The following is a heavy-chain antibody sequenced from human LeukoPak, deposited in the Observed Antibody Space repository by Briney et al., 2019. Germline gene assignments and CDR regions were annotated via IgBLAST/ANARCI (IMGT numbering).Heavy chain of an antibody. CDR1: GGTISSSSYY. D-gene: IGHD2-2*01. J-gene: IGHJ6*03. CDR2: MYYSGSA. CDR3: ARPSRSDVPAAIRRPGEYMDV. V-gene: IGHV4-39*07. Sequence: SETLSLTCTVSGGTISSSSYYWGWIRQPPGKGLEWIGSMYYSGSAYYNSSLKSRVTISEDTSKIQFSLKLSSVTAADTAVYYCARPSRSDVPAAIRRPGEYMDVWGKGTTVTVSS.